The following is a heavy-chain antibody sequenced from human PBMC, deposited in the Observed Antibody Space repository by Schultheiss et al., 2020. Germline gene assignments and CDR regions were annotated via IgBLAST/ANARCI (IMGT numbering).Heavy chain of an antibody. CDR2: IKQDGSEK. Sequence: GGSLRLSFEASGFTFNNAWMTWVRQAPGKGLEWVANIKQDGSEKYYVDSVKGRFTISRDNSKNSLYLQMNSLRTEDTAVYYCANANWNDRGWGQGTLVTVSS. CDR3: ANANWNDRG. V-gene: IGHV3-7*03. J-gene: IGHJ4*02. D-gene: IGHD1-1*01. CDR1: GFTFNNAW.